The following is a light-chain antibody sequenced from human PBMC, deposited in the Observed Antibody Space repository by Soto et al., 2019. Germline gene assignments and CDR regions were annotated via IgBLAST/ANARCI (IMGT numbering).Light chain of an antibody. Sequence: EIVLTQSPATLSVSPGERATLSCRASQSVNSNLAWYQQKLGQAPRVLIFGASTRATGIPARLSGSGSGTEFSLTINSLQSEDFAVYYCQEYNTWPWTFGQGTKVDIK. J-gene: IGKJ1*01. CDR2: GAS. V-gene: IGKV3-15*01. CDR3: QEYNTWPWT. CDR1: QSVNSN.